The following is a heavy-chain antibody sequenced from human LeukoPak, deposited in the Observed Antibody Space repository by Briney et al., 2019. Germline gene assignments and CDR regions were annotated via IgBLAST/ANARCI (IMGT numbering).Heavy chain of an antibody. J-gene: IGHJ4*02. D-gene: IGHD5-18*01. V-gene: IGHV5-51*01. Sequence: GESLKISCEGSGYNFTSYWIAWVRQMPGKGLEWMGIIYPGDSDTRYSPSFQGQVTISADKSISTAYLQWSSLKASDTALYYCARWGVDTAMVANFDYWGQGTLVTVSS. CDR3: ARWGVDTAMVANFDY. CDR2: IYPGDSDT. CDR1: GYNFTSYW.